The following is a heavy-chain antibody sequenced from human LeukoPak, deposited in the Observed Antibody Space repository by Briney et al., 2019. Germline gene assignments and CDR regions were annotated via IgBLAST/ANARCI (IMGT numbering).Heavy chain of an antibody. CDR1: GFKFSDHY. V-gene: IGHV3-48*01. Sequence: PGGSLRLSCAASGFKFSDHYIDWVRQAPGKGLEWVSYISGGSSTIYNADSVKGRFTISRDNAKNLLYLLMDTLRAEDTAVYYCARVGSNQWLDYWGQGTLVTVSS. CDR2: ISGGSSTI. CDR3: ARVGSNQWLDY. J-gene: IGHJ4*02. D-gene: IGHD6-19*01.